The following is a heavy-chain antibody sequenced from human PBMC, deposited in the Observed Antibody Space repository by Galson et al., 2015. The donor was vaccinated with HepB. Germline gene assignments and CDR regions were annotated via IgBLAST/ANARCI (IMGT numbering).Heavy chain of an antibody. V-gene: IGHV4-59*08. J-gene: IGHJ6*02. CDR3: ARSPSRFNPGIAAASIYGMDV. CDR2: IYYSGST. Sequence: SETLSLTCTVSGGSISSYYWSWIRQPPGKGLEWIGYIYYSGSTNYNPSLKSRVTISVDTSKNQFSLKLSSVTAADTAVYYCARSPSRFNPGIAAASIYGMDVWGQGTTVTVSS. D-gene: IGHD6-13*01. CDR1: GGSISSYY.